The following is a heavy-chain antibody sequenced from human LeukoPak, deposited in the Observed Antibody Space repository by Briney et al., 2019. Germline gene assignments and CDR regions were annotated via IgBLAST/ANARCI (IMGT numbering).Heavy chain of an antibody. Sequence: PSETLSLTCTVSGGSISSGDYYWNWIRQSPGKGLEWIGYIYYSESTYYNPSLRSRVTISIDRSKDQFSLKMTSVTAADTAVYYCARLDYGDYVSWFDPWGQGTLVTVSS. V-gene: IGHV4-30-4*01. D-gene: IGHD4-17*01. CDR3: ARLDYGDYVSWFDP. CDR1: GGSISSGDYY. J-gene: IGHJ5*02. CDR2: IYYSEST.